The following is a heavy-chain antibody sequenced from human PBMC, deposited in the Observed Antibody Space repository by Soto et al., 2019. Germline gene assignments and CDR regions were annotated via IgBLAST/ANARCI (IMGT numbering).Heavy chain of an antibody. CDR2: INHSGST. D-gene: IGHD5-18*01. CDR3: ATSPEDTAMVKAYYYYYGMDV. CDR1: GGSFSGYY. V-gene: IGHV4-34*01. J-gene: IGHJ6*02. Sequence: SETLSLTCAVYGGSFSGYYWSWIRQPPGKGLEWIGEINHSGSTNYNPSLKSRVTISVDTSKNQFSLKLSSVTAADTAVYYCATSPEDTAMVKAYYYYYGMDVWGQGTTVTVS.